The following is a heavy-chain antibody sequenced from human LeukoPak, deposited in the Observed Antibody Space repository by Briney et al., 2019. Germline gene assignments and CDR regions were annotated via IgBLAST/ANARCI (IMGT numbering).Heavy chain of an antibody. CDR1: GFTFSDYY. J-gene: IGHJ6*02. D-gene: IGHD2-2*01. CDR3: ARDRYCSSTSCYDTYSIYYYGMDV. CDR2: ISSSGNTI. V-gene: IGHV3-11*01. Sequence: PGGSLRLSCAASGFTFSDYYMSWVRQAQGKGLEWVSYISSSGNTIYYANSVKGLSTISRDNAKSSVYLQMNSLRAEDTAVYYCARDRYCSSTSCYDTYSIYYYGMDVWGQGTTVTVSS.